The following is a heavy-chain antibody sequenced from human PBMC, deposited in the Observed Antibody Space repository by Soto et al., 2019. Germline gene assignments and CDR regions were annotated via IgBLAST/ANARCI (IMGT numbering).Heavy chain of an antibody. V-gene: IGHV3-33*01. D-gene: IGHD3-10*01. CDR2: IWYDGSNK. Sequence: GGSLRLSCAASGFTFSSYGMHWVRQAPGKGLEWVAVIWYDGSNKYYADSVKGRFTISRDNSKNTLYLQMNSLRAEDTAVYYCARAPGYYYGSGSSRSPLRLDVWGQGTTVTVSS. CDR3: ARAPGYYYGSGSSRSPLRLDV. J-gene: IGHJ6*02. CDR1: GFTFSSYG.